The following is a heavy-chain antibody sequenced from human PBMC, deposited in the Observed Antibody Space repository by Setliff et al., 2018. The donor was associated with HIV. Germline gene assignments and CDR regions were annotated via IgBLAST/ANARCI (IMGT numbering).Heavy chain of an antibody. V-gene: IGHV3-33*01. CDR2: IWYDGRSQ. CDR1: EFTFSSYA. CDR3: TRGRKELLFSRRDTGFDY. J-gene: IGHJ4*02. D-gene: IGHD1-7*01. Sequence: GESLTISCAASEFTFSSYAMHWVRQGSGKGLEWVAAIWYDGRSQYYTDSVKGRFTISRDNSKNTLFLQMNSLRTEDTGVYYCTRGRKELLFSRRDTGFDYWGQGTPVTVSS.